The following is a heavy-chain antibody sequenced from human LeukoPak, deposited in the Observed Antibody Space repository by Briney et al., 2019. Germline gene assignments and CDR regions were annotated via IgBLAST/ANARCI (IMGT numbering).Heavy chain of an antibody. CDR1: GGSISSGGYY. CDR3: ARLTRGNYDFWSGYYSRPINYYMDV. Sequence: SQTLSLTCTVSGGSISSGGYYWSWIRQPPGKGLEWIGYIYTSGSTNYNPSLKSRVTISVDTSKNQFSLKLSSVTAADTAVYYCARLTRGNYDFWSGYYSRPINYYMDVWGKGTTVTVSS. J-gene: IGHJ6*03. D-gene: IGHD3-3*01. V-gene: IGHV4-61*09. CDR2: IYTSGST.